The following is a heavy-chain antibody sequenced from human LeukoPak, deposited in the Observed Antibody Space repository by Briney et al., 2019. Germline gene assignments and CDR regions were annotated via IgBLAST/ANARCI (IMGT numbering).Heavy chain of an antibody. D-gene: IGHD1-14*01. V-gene: IGHV3-7*02. CDR3: FGIF. J-gene: IGHJ4*02. CDR1: GFTFTSCW. CDR2: IKQDGSEK. Sequence: PGGSLRLSCAASGFTFTSCWMSWVRQAPGKGLEWVANIKQDGSEKYYVDSVKGRFTISRDNAKNSLYLRMNSLRAEDTAVYYCFGIFWGQGTLVTVSS.